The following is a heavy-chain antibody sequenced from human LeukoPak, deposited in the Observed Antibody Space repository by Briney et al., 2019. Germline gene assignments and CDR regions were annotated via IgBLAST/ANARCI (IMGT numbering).Heavy chain of an antibody. D-gene: IGHD3-16*02. CDR3: TTDDPYDYVWGSYRTTFDY. V-gene: IGHV3-30*03. Sequence: GGSLRLSCAASGFTFSSYGMHWVRQAPGKGLEWVAVISYDGSNKYYADSVKGRFTISRDDSKNTLYLQMNSLKTEDTAVYYCTTDDPYDYVWGSYRTTFDYWGQGTLVTVSS. CDR1: GFTFSSYG. J-gene: IGHJ4*02. CDR2: ISYDGSNK.